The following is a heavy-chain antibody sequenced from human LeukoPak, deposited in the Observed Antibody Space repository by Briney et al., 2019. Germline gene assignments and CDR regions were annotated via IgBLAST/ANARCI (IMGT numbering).Heavy chain of an antibody. Sequence: GASVKVSCKASGYTFTSYDINWVRQATGQGLEWMGWMNPNSGNTGYAQKFQGRVTMTRNTSISTAYMELSSLRSEDTAVYYCARATSGLEEYYYGSDYDYWGQGTLVTVSS. D-gene: IGHD3-10*01. CDR3: ARATSGLEEYYYGSDYDY. CDR1: GYTFTSYD. CDR2: MNPNSGNT. V-gene: IGHV1-8*01. J-gene: IGHJ4*02.